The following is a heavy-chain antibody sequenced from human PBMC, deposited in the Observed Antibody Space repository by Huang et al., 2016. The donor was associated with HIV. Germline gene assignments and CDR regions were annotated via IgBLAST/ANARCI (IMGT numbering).Heavy chain of an antibody. V-gene: IGHV1-8*03. CDR3: ARARGFLYDSTGYYSRYYFDS. CDR2: MNPKGGNT. Sequence: QVQLVQSGAEVKKPGASVKVSCKASGFNFNNYDFNWVRQASGQGLGWMGGMNPKGGNTGSAQKFQGRVTITRNTSITTAYMELRSLRSEDTAVYYCARARGFLYDSTGYYSRYYFDSWGQGTLVTISS. J-gene: IGHJ4*02. CDR1: GFNFNNYD. D-gene: IGHD3-22*01.